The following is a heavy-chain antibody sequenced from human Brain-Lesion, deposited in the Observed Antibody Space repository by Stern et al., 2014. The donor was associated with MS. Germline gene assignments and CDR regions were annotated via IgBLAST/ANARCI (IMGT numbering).Heavy chain of an antibody. CDR2: IFTRGST. CDR3: ARGRVVPGFQYYATDV. D-gene: IGHD2-2*01. J-gene: IGHJ6*02. CDR1: GGSISSGGYY. Sequence: VQLVQSGPGLVKPSQTLSLSCTVSGGSISSGGYYWSWIRQPAGKGLEWIGRIFTRGSTSYNPSLKSRVTITIDTPKTHFPLRLNPMTAADTAVYYCARGRVVPGFQYYATDVWGQGTTVIVSS. V-gene: IGHV4-61*02.